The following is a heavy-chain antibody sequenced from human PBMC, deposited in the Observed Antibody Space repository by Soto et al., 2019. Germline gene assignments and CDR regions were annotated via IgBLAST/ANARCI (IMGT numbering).Heavy chain of an antibody. V-gene: IGHV1-69*01. Sequence: QVQLVQSGAEVKKPGSSMKVSCKASGGTFSSYAISWVRQAPGQGLEWMGGIIPIFGTANYAQKFQGRVTITADESTSTAYMELSSLRSEDTAVYYCARVKDSSQNFYFDYWGQGTLVTVSS. J-gene: IGHJ4*02. CDR1: GGTFSSYA. CDR3: ARVKDSSQNFYFDY. D-gene: IGHD6-13*01. CDR2: IIPIFGTA.